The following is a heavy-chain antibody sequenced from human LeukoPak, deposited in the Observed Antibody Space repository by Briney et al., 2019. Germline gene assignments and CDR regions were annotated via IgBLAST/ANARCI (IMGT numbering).Heavy chain of an antibody. Sequence: GASVNVSCKSSVYTFTSYGISWVRQAPGQGLEWMGWISAYNGNTNYAQKLQGRVTMTTDTSTSTAYMELRSLRSDDTAVYYCAGLDPPFDYWGQGTLVTVSS. J-gene: IGHJ4*02. CDR2: ISAYNGNT. CDR3: AGLDPPFDY. V-gene: IGHV1-18*01. CDR1: VYTFTSYG. D-gene: IGHD6-19*01.